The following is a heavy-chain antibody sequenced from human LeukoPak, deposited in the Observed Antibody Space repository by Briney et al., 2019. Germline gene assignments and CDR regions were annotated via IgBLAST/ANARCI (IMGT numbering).Heavy chain of an antibody. J-gene: IGHJ4*02. V-gene: IGHV4-38-2*02. CDR2: IYHSGSA. Sequence: SETLSLICSVSRYSISSGYYWGWIRQPPGKGLEWIGSIYHSGSAYYNASLKSRVTISVDTSKNQFSLKLNSVTAADTAVYYCAKDFSYYVWGSPDYWGQGTLVTVSS. CDR1: RYSISSGYY. D-gene: IGHD3-16*01. CDR3: AKDFSYYVWGSPDY.